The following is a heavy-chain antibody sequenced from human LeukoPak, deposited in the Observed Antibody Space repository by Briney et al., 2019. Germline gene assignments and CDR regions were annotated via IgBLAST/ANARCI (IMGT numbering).Heavy chain of an antibody. CDR2: ISYDGSNK. V-gene: IGHV3-30*04. D-gene: IGHD6-19*01. Sequence: PGGSLRLSCAASGFTFSSYAMHWVRQAPGKGLEWVAVISYDGSNKYYADSVKGPFTISRDNSKNTLYLQMNSLRAEDTAVYYCARASSGFDYWGQGTLVTVSS. CDR1: GFTFSSYA. J-gene: IGHJ4*02. CDR3: ARASSGFDY.